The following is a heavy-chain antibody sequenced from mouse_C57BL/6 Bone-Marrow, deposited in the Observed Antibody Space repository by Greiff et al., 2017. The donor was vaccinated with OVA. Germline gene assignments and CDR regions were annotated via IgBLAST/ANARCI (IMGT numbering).Heavy chain of an antibody. CDR2: ISYDGSN. Sequence: EESGPGLVKPSQSLSLTCSVTGYSITSGYYWNWIRQFPGNKLEWMGYISYDGSNNYNPSLKNRISITRDTSKNQFFLKLNSVTTEDTATYYCARSGTGTSFAYWGQGTLVTVSA. CDR1: GYSITSGYY. CDR3: ARSGTGTSFAY. J-gene: IGHJ3*01. D-gene: IGHD4-1*01. V-gene: IGHV3-6*01.